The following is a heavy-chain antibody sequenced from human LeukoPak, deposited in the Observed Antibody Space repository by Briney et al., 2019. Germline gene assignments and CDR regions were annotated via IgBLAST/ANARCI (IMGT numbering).Heavy chain of an antibody. V-gene: IGHV3-23*01. J-gene: IGHJ4*02. Sequence: GGSLRLSCAAARFTFNNYAMSWVRQAPGKGLKWVSGISSGGSTYYADSVKGRFTISRDNSKNTLFLQINSLRAEDTAVYYCAKDTYSSSPYYFDYWGQGTLVTVSS. CDR2: ISSGGST. CDR3: AKDTYSSSPYYFDY. D-gene: IGHD6-6*01. CDR1: RFTFNNYA.